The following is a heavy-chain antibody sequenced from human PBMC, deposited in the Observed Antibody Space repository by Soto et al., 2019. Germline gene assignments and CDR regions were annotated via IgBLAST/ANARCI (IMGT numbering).Heavy chain of an antibody. CDR2: TYYRSKWYN. CDR1: GDSVSSNSAA. Sequence: TCAISGDSVSSNSAAWNWIRQSPSRGLEWLGRTYYRSKWYNDYAVSVKSRITINPDTSKNQFSLQLNSVTPEDTAVYYCARGRALIVGATTVAWFDPWGQGTLVTVSS. D-gene: IGHD1-26*01. J-gene: IGHJ5*02. V-gene: IGHV6-1*01. CDR3: ARGRALIVGATTVAWFDP.